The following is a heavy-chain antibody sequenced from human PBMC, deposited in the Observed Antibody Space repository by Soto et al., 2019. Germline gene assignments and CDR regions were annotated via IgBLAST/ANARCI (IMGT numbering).Heavy chain of an antibody. V-gene: IGHV1-3*01. D-gene: IGHD5-18*01. CDR2: INAGNCNT. CDR3: ARVGYNSYVGYYYGMDV. Sequence: GASVKVSCKASGYTFTSYAMHWVRQAPGQRLDWMGWINAGNCNTKYSQKFQGRVTITRDTSASTAYMELSSLRSADTAVYYCARVGYNSYVGYYYGMDVWGQGTTVTGSS. CDR1: GYTFTSYA. J-gene: IGHJ6*02.